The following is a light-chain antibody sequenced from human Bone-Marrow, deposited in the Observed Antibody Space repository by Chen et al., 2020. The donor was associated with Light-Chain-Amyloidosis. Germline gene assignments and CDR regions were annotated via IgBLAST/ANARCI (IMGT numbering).Light chain of an antibody. V-gene: IGKV1-5*03. Sequence: DIQMTQSPSALSASVGDRVTITCRASQSISSWLAWYQQKPGKALKLLIYKASGLESGVPSRFSGSGSGTEFTLTITSLQPDDSATYYCQQYNSSPYTFGQGTKLEIK. CDR2: KAS. CDR1: QSISSW. J-gene: IGKJ2*01. CDR3: QQYNSSPYT.